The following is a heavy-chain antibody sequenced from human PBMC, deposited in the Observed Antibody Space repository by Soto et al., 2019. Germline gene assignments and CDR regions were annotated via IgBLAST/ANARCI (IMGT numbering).Heavy chain of an antibody. CDR3: AKDLGHGYYYYGMDV. J-gene: IGHJ6*02. CDR2: ISYDGSNK. Sequence: QVQLEESGGGVVQPGRSLRLSCAASGFTFSSYGMHWVRQAPGKGLEWVAVISYDGSNKYYADSVKGRFTISRDNSKNTLYLQMNSLRAEDTAVYYCAKDLGHGYYYYGMDVWGQGTTVTVSS. V-gene: IGHV3-30*18. CDR1: GFTFSSYG.